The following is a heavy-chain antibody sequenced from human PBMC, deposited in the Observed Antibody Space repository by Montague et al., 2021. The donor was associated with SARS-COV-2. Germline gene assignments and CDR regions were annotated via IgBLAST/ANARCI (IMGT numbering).Heavy chain of an antibody. D-gene: IGHD5-24*01. V-gene: IGHV4-39*07. CDR1: GGSISSGDYY. J-gene: IGHJ3*02. Sequence: SETLSLTCTVSGGSISSGDYYWSCIRQPPGKGLEWIGEINRSGSTNYNPSLKSRVTISVDTSKNQFSLKLSSVTAADTAVYYCARGSKKISKRWLQFDDALDIWGQGTMVTVSS. CDR3: ARGSKKISKRWLQFDDALDI. CDR2: INRSGST.